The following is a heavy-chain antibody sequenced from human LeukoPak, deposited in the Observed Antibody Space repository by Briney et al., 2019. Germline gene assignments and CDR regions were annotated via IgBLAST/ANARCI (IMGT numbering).Heavy chain of an antibody. J-gene: IGHJ5*02. V-gene: IGHV1-2*02. CDR2: INPNSGGT. CDR3: ARDAESLITLNRGVIVNWFDP. Sequence: ASVKVSCKASGYTFTGHYMHWVRQAPGQGSGWMGWINPNSGGTRYAQKFQGRVTMTRDTSISTAYMELTRLRSDDTAVYYCARDAESLITLNRGVIVNWFDPWGQGTLVTVSS. CDR1: GYTFTGHY. D-gene: IGHD3-10*01.